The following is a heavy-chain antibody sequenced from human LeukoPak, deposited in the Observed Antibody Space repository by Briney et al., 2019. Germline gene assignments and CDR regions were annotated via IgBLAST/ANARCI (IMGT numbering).Heavy chain of an antibody. D-gene: IGHD3-22*01. CDR3: ARGPGYFDY. Sequence: ASVKVSCKASGGTFSSYAISWVRQAPGQGLEWMGWINPNSGGTNYAQKFQGRVTMTRDTSISTAYMELSRLRSDDTAVYYCARGPGYFDYWGQGTLVTVSS. CDR2: INPNSGGT. V-gene: IGHV1-2*02. J-gene: IGHJ4*02. CDR1: GGTFSSYA.